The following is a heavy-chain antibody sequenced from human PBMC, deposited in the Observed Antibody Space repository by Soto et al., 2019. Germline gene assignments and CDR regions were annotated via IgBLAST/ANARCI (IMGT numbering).Heavy chain of an antibody. Sequence: PAETLSLTCAVYGGSFSGYYWGGIRQPPGKGLEWIGEVNHSGGTNYNPSLKSRVTISVDTSKNQFSLKLSSVTAADTAVYYCARGWSGLVIIRFDPWGQGTLVTVSS. V-gene: IGHV4-34*01. J-gene: IGHJ5*02. CDR1: GGSFSGYY. CDR2: VNHSGGT. D-gene: IGHD3-9*01. CDR3: ARGWSGLVIIRFDP.